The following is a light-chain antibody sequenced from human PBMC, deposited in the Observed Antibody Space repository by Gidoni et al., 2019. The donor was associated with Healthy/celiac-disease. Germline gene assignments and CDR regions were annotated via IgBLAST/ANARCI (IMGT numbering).Light chain of an antibody. J-gene: IGKJ4*01. V-gene: IGKV3-20*01. CDR3: QQYVSSPRT. CDR1: QSVSSSY. Sequence: EIVLTQSPGTLSLSPGESATLSCRASQSVSSSYLAWYQQKPGQAPRLLIEGASSRATGIPDSFSGSGSGTDFTLTIIRLEPEDFALYYCQQYVSSPRTFGGGTKVEIK. CDR2: GAS.